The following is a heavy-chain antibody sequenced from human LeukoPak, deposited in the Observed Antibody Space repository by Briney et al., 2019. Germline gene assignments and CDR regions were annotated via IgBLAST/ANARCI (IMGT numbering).Heavy chain of an antibody. V-gene: IGHV4-34*01. CDR3: ARNGRYYYDSSGYYTHNYYYMDV. Sequence: SETLSHTCAVYGGSFSGYYWSWIRQPPGKGLEWIGEINHSGSTNYNPSLKSRVTISVDTSKNQFSLKLSSVTAADTAVYYCARNGRYYYDSSGYYTHNYYYMDVWGKGTTVTISS. J-gene: IGHJ6*03. CDR2: INHSGST. CDR1: GGSFSGYY. D-gene: IGHD3-22*01.